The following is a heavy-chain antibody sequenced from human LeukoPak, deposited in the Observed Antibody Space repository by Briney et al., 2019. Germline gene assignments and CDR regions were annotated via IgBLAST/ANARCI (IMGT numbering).Heavy chain of an antibody. Sequence: SETLSLTCAVYGGSLSDYYWNWIRQPPGKGLEWIGEINHSGSTNYNPSLKSRVTISVDSSNNQFSLKLSSVTAADTAVYYCARDKYYDSSGYYYGLDYWGQGTLVTVSS. CDR2: INHSGST. V-gene: IGHV4-34*09. D-gene: IGHD3-22*01. CDR1: GGSLSDYY. J-gene: IGHJ4*02. CDR3: ARDKYYDSSGYYYGLDY.